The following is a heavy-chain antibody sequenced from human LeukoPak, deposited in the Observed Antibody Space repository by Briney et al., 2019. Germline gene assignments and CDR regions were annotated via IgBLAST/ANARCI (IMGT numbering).Heavy chain of an antibody. D-gene: IGHD3-22*01. CDR3: AKDVARYYYDSSGYYTGYFDY. CDR2: ISSSSSYI. V-gene: IGHV3-21*01. Sequence: GGSLRLSCAASGFTFSSYSMNWVRQAPGKGLEWVSSISSSSSYIYYADSVKGRFTISRDNSKNTLYLQMNSLRAEDTAVYYCAKDVARYYYDSSGYYTGYFDYWGQGTLVTVSS. CDR1: GFTFSSYS. J-gene: IGHJ4*02.